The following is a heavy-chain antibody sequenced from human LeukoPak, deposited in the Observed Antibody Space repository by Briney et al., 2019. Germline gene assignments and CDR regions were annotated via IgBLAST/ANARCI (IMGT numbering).Heavy chain of an antibody. CDR3: TRANMVTATPGPFDI. D-gene: IGHD2-15*01. V-gene: IGHV1-2*02. J-gene: IGHJ3*02. CDR2: INPNSGGT. Sequence: APLKVSCKASGYTFTGYYMHWVRQAPGQGLEWMGWINPNSGGTNYAQKFQGRVTMTRDTSINTAYMDLSRLRSDDTAMYYCTRANMVTATPGPFDIWGQGTMVTVSS. CDR1: GYTFTGYY.